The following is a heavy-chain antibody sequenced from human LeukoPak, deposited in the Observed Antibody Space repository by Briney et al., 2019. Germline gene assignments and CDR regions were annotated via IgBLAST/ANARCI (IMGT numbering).Heavy chain of an antibody. CDR3: AREMTEQWLARGPGDY. CDR1: GFTFSSYA. V-gene: IGHV3-23*01. D-gene: IGHD6-19*01. Sequence: GGSLRLSCAASGFTFSSYAMSWVRQAPGKGLEWVSAISGSGGSTYYADSVKGRFTISRDNSKNTLYLQMNSLRAEDTAVYYCAREMTEQWLARGPGDYWGQGTLVTVSP. J-gene: IGHJ4*02. CDR2: ISGSGGST.